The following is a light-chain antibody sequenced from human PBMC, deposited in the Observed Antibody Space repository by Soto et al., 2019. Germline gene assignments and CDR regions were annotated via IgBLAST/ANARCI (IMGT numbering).Light chain of an antibody. CDR1: SGDIGGYDY. J-gene: IGLJ1*01. V-gene: IGLV2-14*01. CDR2: DVS. Sequence: QSALTQPASVSGSPGQSITISCTGTSGDIGGYDYVSWYQQHPGKAPKLMIYDVSNRPSGVSNRFSGSKSGNTASLTISGLQDEDEADYYCGSYTSRITLGVFGTGTKLTVL. CDR3: GSYTSRITLGV.